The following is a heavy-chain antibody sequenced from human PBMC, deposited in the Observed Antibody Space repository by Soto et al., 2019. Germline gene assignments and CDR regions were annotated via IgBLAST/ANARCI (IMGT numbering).Heavy chain of an antibody. Sequence: TRSRTFSVGAGSIRSGGYYWSWIRQLPGKDLEWIGYIYHSGNTYYNSSLKSRLTISVDTSKNQFSLKLTSVTAADTAVYYCARVGISSSDAFDICGQGTMVT. V-gene: IGHV4-31*03. J-gene: IGHJ3*02. CDR2: IYHSGNT. D-gene: IGHD6-6*01. CDR3: ARVGISSSDAFDI. CDR1: AGSIRSGGYY.